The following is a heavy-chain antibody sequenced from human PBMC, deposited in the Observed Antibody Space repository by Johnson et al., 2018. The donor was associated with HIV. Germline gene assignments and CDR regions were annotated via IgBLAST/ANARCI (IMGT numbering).Heavy chain of an antibody. V-gene: IGHV3-NL1*01. J-gene: IGHJ3*02. CDR3: ARLGLTDAFDI. D-gene: IGHD2-8*01. CDR2: INWNGGSP. CDR1: GFTFSSYG. Sequence: VQLVESGGGVVQPGGSLRLSCAASGFTFSSYGIHWVRQAPGKGLEWVSGINWNGGSPYYADSVKGRFTISRDNSKNTLYLQMNSLRAEDTAVYYCARLGLTDAFDIWGQGTMVTVSP.